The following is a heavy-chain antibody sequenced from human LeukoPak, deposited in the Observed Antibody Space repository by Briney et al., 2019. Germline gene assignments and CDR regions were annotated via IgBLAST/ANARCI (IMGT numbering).Heavy chain of an antibody. D-gene: IGHD3-10*01. J-gene: IGHJ5*02. CDR3: ARNPVESGWFDP. V-gene: IGHV1-2*02. CDR1: GYTFTGYY. CDR2: INPNSGGT. Sequence: ASVKVSCKASGYTFTGYYMHWVRQAPGQGLEWMGWINPNSGGTSYAQKFQGRVTMTRDTSISTAYMELSRLRSDDTAVYYCARNPVESGWFDPWGQGTLVTVSS.